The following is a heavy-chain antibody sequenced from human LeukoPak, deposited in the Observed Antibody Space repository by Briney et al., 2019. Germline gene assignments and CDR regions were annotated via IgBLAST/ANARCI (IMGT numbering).Heavy chain of an antibody. V-gene: IGHV1-8*03. CDR2: MNPKSGNT. CDR1: GYTLTSYD. J-gene: IGHJ4*02. CDR3: AIDTIFGVVAQDY. Sequence: GASVKVSCKASGYTLTSYDINWVRQATGQGREWMGWMNPKSGNTGYAQKLQGRVTITRNTSISTAYMELSSLRSEDTAVYYCAIDTIFGVVAQDYWGQGTLVTVSS. D-gene: IGHD3-3*01.